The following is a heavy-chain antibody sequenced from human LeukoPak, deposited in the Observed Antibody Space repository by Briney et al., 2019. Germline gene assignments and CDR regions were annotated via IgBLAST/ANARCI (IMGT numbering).Heavy chain of an antibody. V-gene: IGHV4-38-2*01. CDR1: GYSISSGYY. Sequence: SETLSLTCAVSGYSISSGYYWGWIRQPPGKGLEWIGSIYHSGSTYYNPSLKSRVTISVDTSKNQFSLKLSSVTAADTAVYYCARRLGYCSSTSCDGLGSDYWGQGTLVTVSS. D-gene: IGHD2-2*01. CDR2: IYHSGST. CDR3: ARRLGYCSSTSCDGLGSDY. J-gene: IGHJ4*02.